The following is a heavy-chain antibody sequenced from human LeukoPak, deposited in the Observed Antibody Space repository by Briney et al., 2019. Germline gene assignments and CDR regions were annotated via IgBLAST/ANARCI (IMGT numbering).Heavy chain of an antibody. J-gene: IGHJ4*02. CDR1: GCSISSCY. CDR2: IYTSGST. D-gene: IGHD3-10*01. CDR3: ARDPGGDGSGSWGS. Sequence: SETLSLTCTGSGCSISSCYWSWIGPPAGKGLEWIGRIYTSGSTNYNPSLKSRVTISVDKSKNQFSLKLSSVTAADTAVYYCARDPGGDGSGSWGSWGQGTLVTVSS. V-gene: IGHV4-4*07.